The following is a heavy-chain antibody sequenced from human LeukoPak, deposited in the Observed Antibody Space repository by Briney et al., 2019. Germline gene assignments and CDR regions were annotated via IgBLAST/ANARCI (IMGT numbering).Heavy chain of an antibody. V-gene: IGHV3-20*01. Sequence: GGSLRLSCAASGFTFDDYGMSWVRQAPGKGLEWVSGINWNGGSTGYADSVKGRFTISRDNAKNSLYLQMNSLRAEDTALYHCARNSGSYALDAFDIWGQGTMVTVSS. D-gene: IGHD1-26*01. CDR3: ARNSGSYALDAFDI. J-gene: IGHJ3*02. CDR2: INWNGGST. CDR1: GFTFDDYG.